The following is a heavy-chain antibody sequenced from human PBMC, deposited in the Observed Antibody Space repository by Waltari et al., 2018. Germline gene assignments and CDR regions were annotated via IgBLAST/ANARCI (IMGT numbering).Heavy chain of an antibody. CDR1: GGSFSGYS. J-gene: IGHJ4*02. Sequence: QVQLQQWGAGLLKPSETLSLTCAVYGGSFSGYSWSWIRQPPGKGLEWIGEINHSGRPNYNPSLKSRVTISVDTSKNQFSLKLSSVTAADTAVYYCASGPYYYDSSGYPLDYWGQGTLVTVSS. V-gene: IGHV4-34*01. D-gene: IGHD3-22*01. CDR3: ASGPYYYDSSGYPLDY. CDR2: INHSGRP.